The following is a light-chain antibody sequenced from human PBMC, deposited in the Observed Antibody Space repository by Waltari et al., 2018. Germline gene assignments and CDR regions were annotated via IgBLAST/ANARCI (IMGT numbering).Light chain of an antibody. V-gene: IGKV3-20*01. Sequence: EIVLTQSPGTLSLSPGDRATLSCRASQSFSSSFLAWYQQKPGQAPRLLIYGASSRATGIPDRFRGGGSGTDFTLTISRLEPEDFAVYYCQQYGGSPPYTFGQGTKLEI. CDR3: QQYGGSPPYT. J-gene: IGKJ2*01. CDR1: QSFSSSF. CDR2: GAS.